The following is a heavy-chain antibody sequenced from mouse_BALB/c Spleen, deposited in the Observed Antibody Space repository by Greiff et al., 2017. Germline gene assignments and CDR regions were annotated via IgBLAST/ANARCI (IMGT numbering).Heavy chain of an antibody. J-gene: IGHJ3*01. D-gene: IGHD2-4*01. CDR1: GYTFTSYW. CDR3: TPMITTTGAWFAY. V-gene: IGHV1S22*01. Sequence: LQQPGSELVRPGASVKLSCKASGYTFTSYWMHWVKQRPGQGLEWIGIIYPGSGSTNYDEKFKSKATLTVDTSSSTAYMQLSSLTSEDSAVYYCTPMITTTGAWFAYWGQGTLVTVSA. CDR2: IYPGSGST.